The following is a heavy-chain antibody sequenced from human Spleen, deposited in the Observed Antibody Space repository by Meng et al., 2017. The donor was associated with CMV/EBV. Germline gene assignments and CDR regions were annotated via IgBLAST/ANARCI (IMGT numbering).Heavy chain of an antibody. CDR3: ARRTGKAMVIGAFDI. J-gene: IGHJ3*02. CDR1: GYTFTNHW. D-gene: IGHD5-18*01. CDR2: IDPDDSDT. V-gene: IGHV5-51*01. Sequence: GESLKISWKGSGYTFTNHWIGWVRQMPGKGLEWMGIIDPDDSDTRYSPSFQGQVTISADNSISTAYLQWSSLKASDTAMYYCARRTGKAMVIGAFDIWGQGTMVTVSS.